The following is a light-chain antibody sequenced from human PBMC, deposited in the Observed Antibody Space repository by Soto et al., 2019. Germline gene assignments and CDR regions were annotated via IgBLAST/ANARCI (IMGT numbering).Light chain of an antibody. V-gene: IGKV4-1*01. CDR2: WAS. Sequence: DIGMTQSPDSLAVSLGERATINRKSSQSVLYSSNNKNHLAWYQQKPGQPPRLLIYWASTRESGVPGRFSGSGSETDFTLTISSLQAEDVAVYYCQQYYSTPFTFGQGTKLEIK. CDR1: QSVLYSSNNKNH. CDR3: QQYYSTPFT. J-gene: IGKJ2*01.